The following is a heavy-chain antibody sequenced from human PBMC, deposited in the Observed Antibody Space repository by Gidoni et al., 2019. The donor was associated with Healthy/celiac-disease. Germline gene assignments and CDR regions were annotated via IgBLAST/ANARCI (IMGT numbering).Heavy chain of an antibody. CDR1: GFTFSSYA. V-gene: IGHV3-30-3*01. J-gene: IGHJ4*02. CDR3: AREDPNYGSGSYYKGGFDY. CDR2: ISYDGSNK. Sequence: QVQLVESGGGVVQPGRSLRLSCAASGFTFSSYAMHWVRQAPGKGLEWVAVISYDGSNKYYADSVKGRFTISRDNSKNTLYLQMNSLRAEDTAVYYCAREDPNYGSGSYYKGGFDYWGQGTLVTVSS. D-gene: IGHD3-10*01.